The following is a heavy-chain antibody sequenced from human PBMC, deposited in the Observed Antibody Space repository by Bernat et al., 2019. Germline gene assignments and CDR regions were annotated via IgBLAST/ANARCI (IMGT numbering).Heavy chain of an antibody. CDR3: ATGDLNY. CDR2: INTNTGNP. J-gene: IGHJ4*02. CDR1: GYSFTSNA. Sequence: QVQLVQSGSELKKPGASVKVSCKASGYSFTSNALNWVRQAPGQGLEWMGWINTNTGNPTYVQGFTGRFVFSLYTSVNTASLQLSSLKVDDTTLYYWATGDLNYWRQGTLVTVSS. V-gene: IGHV7-4-1*02.